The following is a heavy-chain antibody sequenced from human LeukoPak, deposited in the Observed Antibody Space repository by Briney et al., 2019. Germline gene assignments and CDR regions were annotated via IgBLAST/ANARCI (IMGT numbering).Heavy chain of an antibody. V-gene: IGHV3-7*01. D-gene: IGHD6-13*01. CDR3: ARDLLLAAAGTPFDY. CDR2: IKQEGSEK. CDR1: GFTFSSYW. J-gene: IGHJ4*02. Sequence: PGGSLRLSCAASGFTFSSYWMSWVRQAPGKGLEWVANIKQEGSEKYYVDSVKGRFTISRDNAKNSLYLQMNSLRAEDTAVYYCARDLLLAAAGTPFDYWGQGTLVTVSS.